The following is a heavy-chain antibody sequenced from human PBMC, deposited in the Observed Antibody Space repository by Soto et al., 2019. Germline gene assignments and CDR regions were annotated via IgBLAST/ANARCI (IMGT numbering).Heavy chain of an antibody. Sequence: GESLKISCKDSGYNFATDWIAWVRQMPGKGLEWMGVIYFGDSDTRYSPSFQDQVTISVDKSISTAYLQWSSLKASDTAMYYCARHYHGFDSWAQGTPVTSPQ. CDR1: GYNFATDW. CDR2: IYFGDSDT. V-gene: IGHV5-51*01. J-gene: IGHJ4*02. CDR3: ARHYHGFDS. D-gene: IGHD3-16*02.